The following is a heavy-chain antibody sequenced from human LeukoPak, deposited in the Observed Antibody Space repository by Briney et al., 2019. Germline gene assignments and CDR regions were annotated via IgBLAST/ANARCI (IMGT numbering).Heavy chain of an antibody. J-gene: IGHJ4*02. CDR3: ARGRRARFPGYSSSWYSRGPFDY. D-gene: IGHD6-13*01. CDR2: IYSNGAA. CDR1: GGSMYDTF. Sequence: PSETLSLTCTVSGGSMYDTFWTWVRQPAGKGLEWIGRIYSNGAAKYNPSLQSRVTMSVDTFKKQFSLKLTSVTAADTAVYYCARGRRARFPGYSSSWYSRGPFDYWGQGTLVTVSS. V-gene: IGHV4-4*07.